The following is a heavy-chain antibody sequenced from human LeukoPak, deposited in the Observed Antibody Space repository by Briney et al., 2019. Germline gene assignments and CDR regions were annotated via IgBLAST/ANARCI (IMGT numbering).Heavy chain of an antibody. Sequence: GASVKVSCKASGYTFTGYYMHWVRQAPGQGLEWMGWINPNSGGTNYAQKFQGRVTMTRDRSINTAYVELSRLRSDDTAVYYCASLSHRVARDWGQGTLVTVSS. CDR2: INPNSGGT. D-gene: IGHD2-15*01. J-gene: IGHJ4*02. CDR1: GYTFTGYY. CDR3: ASLSHRVARD. V-gene: IGHV1-2*02.